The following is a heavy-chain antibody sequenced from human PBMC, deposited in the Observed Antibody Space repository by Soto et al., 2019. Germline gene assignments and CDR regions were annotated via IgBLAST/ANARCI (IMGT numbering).Heavy chain of an antibody. CDR3: ARGRPQKGGYCSSTSCYSYYYYYMDV. V-gene: IGHV4-59*01. D-gene: IGHD2-2*01. J-gene: IGHJ6*03. Sequence: QVQLQESGPGLVKPSETLSLTCTVSGGSISSYYWSWIRQPPGKGLEWIGYIYYSGSTNYNHSLKSRVNRSVDTSKNKFALKLSSVTAADTAVYYCARGRPQKGGYCSSTSCYSYYYYYMDVWGKGTTVTVSS. CDR2: IYYSGST. CDR1: GGSISSYY.